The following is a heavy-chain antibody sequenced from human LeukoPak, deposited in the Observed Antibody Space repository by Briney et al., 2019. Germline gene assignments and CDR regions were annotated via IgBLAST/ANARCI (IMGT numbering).Heavy chain of an antibody. Sequence: GGSLRLSCAASGFTFSSYGMHWVRQAPGKGLEWVAVIWYDGSNKYYVDSVKGRFTISRDNSKNTLYLQMNSLSAEDTAVYYCARASSGGSGWDPDYWGQGTLVTVSS. CDR3: ARASSGGSGWDPDY. D-gene: IGHD6-19*01. V-gene: IGHV3-33*01. CDR1: GFTFSSYG. CDR2: IWYDGSNK. J-gene: IGHJ4*02.